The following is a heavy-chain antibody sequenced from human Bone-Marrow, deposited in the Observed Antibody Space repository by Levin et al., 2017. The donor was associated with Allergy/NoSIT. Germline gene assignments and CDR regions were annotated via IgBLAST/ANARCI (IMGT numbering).Heavy chain of an antibody. CDR2: ISSSGSTI. D-gene: IGHD3-3*01. CDR1: GFTFSSYE. CDR3: ARDHYDFWSGYHAFDI. J-gene: IGHJ3*02. V-gene: IGHV3-48*03. Sequence: SGGSLRLSCAASGFTFSSYEMNWVRQAPGKGLEWVSYISSSGSTIYYADSVKGRFTISRDNAKNSLYLQMNSLRAEDTAVYYCARDHYDFWSGYHAFDIWGQGTMVTVSS.